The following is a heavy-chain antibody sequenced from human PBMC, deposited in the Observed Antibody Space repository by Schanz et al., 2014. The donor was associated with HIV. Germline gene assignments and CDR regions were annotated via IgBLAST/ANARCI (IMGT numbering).Heavy chain of an antibody. D-gene: IGHD2-15*01. CDR2: VRHDGGAT. CDR1: GFTFSDFS. J-gene: IGHJ5*02. CDR3: VTEQYSTISA. Sequence: GQLVGSGGGLVQTGGSLRLSCVASGFTFSDFSMNWVRRAPGKGVEWISAVRHDGGATYYADSVKGRFTISRDNSRNILYLQMSNLRAEDTALYYCVTEQYSTISAWGQGALVIVSS. V-gene: IGHV3-23*04.